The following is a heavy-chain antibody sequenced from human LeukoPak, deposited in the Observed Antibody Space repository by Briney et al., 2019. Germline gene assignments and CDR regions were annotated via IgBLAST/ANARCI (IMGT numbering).Heavy chain of an antibody. J-gene: IGHJ4*02. V-gene: IGHV3-23*01. CDR1: GFTFSSSS. D-gene: IGHD5-12*01. CDR2: ITDAVGST. Sequence: HPGGSLRLSCAASGFTFSSSSISWVRQAPGKGLEWVSAITDAVGSTHYADSVKGRFTISSDNSKNTVYLQMNSLRPEDVAVYYCAKEIFSGLLYIDYWGQGTLVTVSS. CDR3: AKEIFSGLLYIDY.